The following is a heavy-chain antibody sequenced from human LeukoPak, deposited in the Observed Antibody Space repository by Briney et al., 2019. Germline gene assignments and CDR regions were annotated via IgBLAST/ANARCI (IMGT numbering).Heavy chain of an antibody. J-gene: IGHJ6*03. CDR2: INPNSGDP. CDR1: GYTFTGYY. D-gene: IGHD2-8*01. Sequence: ASVKVSCKASGYTFTGYYIHWVRQAPGQGLEWMGRINPNSGDPNYPQKFQGRVTMTRDTSISTAYMEMSSLTSDDTAVYYCARSARHCNNGVCFTDYYIDLWGRGTT. V-gene: IGHV1-2*06. CDR3: ARSARHCNNGVCFTDYYIDL.